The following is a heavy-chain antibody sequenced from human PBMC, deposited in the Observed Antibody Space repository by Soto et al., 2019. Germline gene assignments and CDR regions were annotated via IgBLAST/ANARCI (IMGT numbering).Heavy chain of an antibody. V-gene: IGHV3-23*01. CDR2: IRASGTST. Sequence: EVQLLESGGGLVQPGGSLRLSCAASGFTFSSYAMAWVRQAPGKGLEWVSTIRASGTSTYYADSVEGRFSISRDNSKNTLYLQMNSLRAEDTAVYYCAKEWSDARTREKCGLVDYWGHGALVTVSS. D-gene: IGHD2-8*01. CDR1: GFTFSSYA. J-gene: IGHJ4*01. CDR3: AKEWSDARTREKCGLVDY.